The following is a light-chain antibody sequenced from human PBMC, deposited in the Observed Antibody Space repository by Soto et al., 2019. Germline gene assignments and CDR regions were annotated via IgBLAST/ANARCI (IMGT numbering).Light chain of an antibody. Sequence: DIQMTQSPSSLSASVGDRVTITCRASRSISGYLNWYQQRPGKAPKLLIYAASNLQSGVPSRFSGSGSGTDFTLTISSLQPEDFVTYCCQQSYSSPPTFGQGTKVEIK. CDR1: RSISGY. CDR3: QQSYSSPPT. CDR2: AAS. V-gene: IGKV1-39*01. J-gene: IGKJ1*01.